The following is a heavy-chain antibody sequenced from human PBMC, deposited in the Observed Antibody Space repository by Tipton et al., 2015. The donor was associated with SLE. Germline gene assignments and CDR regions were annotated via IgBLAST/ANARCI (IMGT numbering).Heavy chain of an antibody. CDR2: IYSGGST. CDR3: ARVGMTTVTTREGAFDI. CDR1: GVTISSNF. J-gene: IGHJ3*02. D-gene: IGHD4-17*01. Sequence: GSLRLSCAASGVTISSNFMSWVRQAPGKGLEWVSVIYSGGSTYYADSVKGRFTISRHNSKNTLYLQMNSLRAEDTAVYYCARVGMTTVTTREGAFDIWGQGTMVTVSS. V-gene: IGHV3-53*04.